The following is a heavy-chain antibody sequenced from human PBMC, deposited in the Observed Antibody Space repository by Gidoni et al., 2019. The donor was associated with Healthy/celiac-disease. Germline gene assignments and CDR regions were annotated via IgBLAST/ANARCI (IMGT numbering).Heavy chain of an antibody. D-gene: IGHD3-3*01. CDR2: IYPDDSDT. CDR3: ARLRFLEWLSGGYYFDY. Sequence: GRQMPGKGLEWMGIIYPDDSDTRYSPSFQGQVTISADKSISTAYLQWSSLKASDTAMYYCARLRFLEWLSGGYYFDYWGQGTLVTVSS. V-gene: IGHV5-51*01. J-gene: IGHJ4*02.